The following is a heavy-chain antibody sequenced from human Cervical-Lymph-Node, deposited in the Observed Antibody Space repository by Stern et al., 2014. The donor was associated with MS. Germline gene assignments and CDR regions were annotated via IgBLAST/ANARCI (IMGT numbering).Heavy chain of an antibody. CDR1: GGSISGGDYA. CDR3: ARIFGGNFDN. V-gene: IGHV4-30-2*01. Sequence: QVQLVESGSGLVKPSQTLSLTCAVSGGSISGGDYAWTWIRQPPGKGLEWIGYIDQSGSTYNNPSLKSRVTLSIDRYKNQFSLKLRSVTAADTAMYYCARIFGGNFDNWGQGTLVTVSS. CDR2: IDQSGST. J-gene: IGHJ4*02. D-gene: IGHD4-23*01.